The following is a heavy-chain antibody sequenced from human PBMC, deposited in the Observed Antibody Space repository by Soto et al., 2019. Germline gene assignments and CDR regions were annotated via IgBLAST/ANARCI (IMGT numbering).Heavy chain of an antibody. CDR2: INHSGST. CDR3: ARGRNYYDSSGYYSSYYYYGMDV. Sequence: PSETLSLTCAVYGGSFSCYYWIWIRQPPGKGLEWIGEINHSGSTNYNPSLKSRVTISVDTSKNQFSLKLSSVTAADTAVYYCARGRNYYDSSGYYSSYYYYGMDVWGQGTKVTVSS. J-gene: IGHJ6*02. CDR1: GGSFSCYY. D-gene: IGHD3-22*01. V-gene: IGHV4-34*01.